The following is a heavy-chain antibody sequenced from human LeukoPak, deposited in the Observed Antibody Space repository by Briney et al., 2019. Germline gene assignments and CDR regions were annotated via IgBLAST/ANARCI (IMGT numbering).Heavy chain of an antibody. CDR1: GFTFSNYW. D-gene: IGHD3-10*01. CDR2: IKSDGSRT. Sequence: GGSLRLSCAASGFTFSNYWMHWVRQAPGKGLVWISRIKSDGSRTDYADSVKGRFTISRDNAKNTLYLQMNSLRAEDTAVYYCAGGGSGSYYPLDYWGQGTLVTVSS. J-gene: IGHJ4*02. CDR3: AGGGSGSYYPLDY. V-gene: IGHV3-74*01.